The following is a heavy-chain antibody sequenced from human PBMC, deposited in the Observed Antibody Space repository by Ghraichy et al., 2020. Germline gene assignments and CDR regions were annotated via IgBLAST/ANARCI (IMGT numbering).Heavy chain of an antibody. CDR1: GFTFSNYS. Sequence: GGSLRLSCAASGFTFSNYSMNWVRQAPGKGLEWVSSISSSSSYIYYADSVKGRFTISRDNAKNSLHLQVNSLRAEDTAVYYCARGGIIMVRGVIIEGGYFDYWGQGTLATVSS. CDR3: ARGGIIMVRGVIIEGGYFDY. J-gene: IGHJ4*02. CDR2: ISSSSSYI. D-gene: IGHD3-10*01. V-gene: IGHV3-21*01.